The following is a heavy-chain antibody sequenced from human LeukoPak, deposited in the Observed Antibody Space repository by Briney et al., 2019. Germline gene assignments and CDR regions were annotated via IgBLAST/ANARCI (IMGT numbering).Heavy chain of an antibody. V-gene: IGHV1-69*05. J-gene: IGHJ5*01. Sequence: SVTVSCQASGCAFSGHAISWVRQAPGQGLEWMGGIIQISPTANYAQKFQGRLTITMDEFTTTTSMELTSLRSEDTAVYYCARGRVSGSSLVSWFDSWGQGTLVTVSS. D-gene: IGHD3-16*01. CDR3: ARGRVSGSSLVSWFDS. CDR2: IIQISPTA. CDR1: GCAFSGHA.